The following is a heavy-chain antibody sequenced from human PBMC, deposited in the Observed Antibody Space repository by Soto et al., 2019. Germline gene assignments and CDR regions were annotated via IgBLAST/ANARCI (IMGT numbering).Heavy chain of an antibody. V-gene: IGHV3-21*01. CDR2: ISSSSYI. D-gene: IGHD2-21*02. CDR3: ARESWVTSDFDY. J-gene: IGHJ4*02. Sequence: GGSLRLSCAASGFTFSSYSMNWVRQAPGKGLEWVSSISSSSYIYYADSVKGRFTISRDNAKNSLYLQMNSLRAEDTAVYYCARESWVTSDFDYWGQGTLVTVSS. CDR1: GFTFSSYS.